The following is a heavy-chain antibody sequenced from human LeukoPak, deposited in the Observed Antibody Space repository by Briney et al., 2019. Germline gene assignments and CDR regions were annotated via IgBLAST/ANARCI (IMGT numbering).Heavy chain of an antibody. V-gene: IGHV4-34*01. J-gene: IGHJ4*02. CDR3: AADYYDSSGYFFDY. CDR2: INHSGST. D-gene: IGHD3-22*01. Sequence: PSETLSLTCAVYGGSFSGYYWSWIRQPPGKGLEWIGEINHSGSTNYNPYLKSRVTTSVDTSKNQFSLKLSSVTAADTAVYYCAADYYDSSGYFFDYWGQGTLVTVSS. CDR1: GGSFSGYY.